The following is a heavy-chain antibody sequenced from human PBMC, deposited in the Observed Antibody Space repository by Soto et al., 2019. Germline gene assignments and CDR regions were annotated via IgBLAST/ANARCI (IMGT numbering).Heavy chain of an antibody. V-gene: IGHV1-3*01. J-gene: IGHJ4*02. D-gene: IGHD6-19*01. Sequence: ASVKVSCKASGYTFTSHVMHWVRQAPGQRLEWMGWINAGNGNTKYSQKFQGRVTITIDTSANSAYMELSSLRSDDTALYYCARDRLAVARTVFAYWGQGTLVTVSS. CDR3: ARDRLAVARTVFAY. CDR1: GYTFTSHV. CDR2: INAGNGNT.